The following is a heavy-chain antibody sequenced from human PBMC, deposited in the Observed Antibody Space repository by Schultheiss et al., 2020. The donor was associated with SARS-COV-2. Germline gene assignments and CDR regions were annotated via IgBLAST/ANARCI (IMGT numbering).Heavy chain of an antibody. J-gene: IGHJ5*02. CDR1: GGSISSGGYY. CDR3: ARGGPYGDYVGWFDP. V-gene: IGHV4-61*08. CDR2: IYYSGST. Sequence: SETLSLTCTVSGGSISSGGYYWSWIRQHPGKGLEWIGYIYYSGSTNYNPSLKSRVTISVDTSKNQFSLKLSSVTAADTAVYYCARGGPYGDYVGWFDPWGQGTLVTVSS. D-gene: IGHD4-17*01.